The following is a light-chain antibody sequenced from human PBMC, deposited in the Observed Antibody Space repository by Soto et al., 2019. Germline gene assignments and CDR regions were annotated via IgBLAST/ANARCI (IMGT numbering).Light chain of an antibody. V-gene: IGLV2-14*01. CDR2: EVT. J-gene: IGLJ1*01. Sequence: QSVLGQPSSFSGSPGQSIAISCTGTLSDVGAYNYVSWYQQHPGKAPKLMISEVTNRPSGVSDRFSGSKSGNTASLTISGLQAEDEADYYCSSFTSRFTFVFGTGTKVTVL. CDR1: LSDVGAYNY. CDR3: SSFTSRFTFV.